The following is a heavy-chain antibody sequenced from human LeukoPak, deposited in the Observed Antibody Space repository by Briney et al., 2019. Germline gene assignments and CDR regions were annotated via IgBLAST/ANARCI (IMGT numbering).Heavy chain of an antibody. CDR1: GCTFTSYD. V-gene: IGHV1-8*01. D-gene: IGHD5-12*01. CDR3: ARGRYSGYVIDY. J-gene: IGHJ4*02. Sequence: ASVKVSCKASGCTFTSYDINWVRQATGQGLEWMRWMNPNSGNTGYAQKFQGRVTMTRNTSISTAYMELSSLRSEDTAVYYCARGRYSGYVIDYWGQGTLVTVSS. CDR2: MNPNSGNT.